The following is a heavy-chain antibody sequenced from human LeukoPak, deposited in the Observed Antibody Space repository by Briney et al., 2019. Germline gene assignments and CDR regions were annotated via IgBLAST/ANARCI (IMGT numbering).Heavy chain of an antibody. J-gene: IGHJ5*02. Sequence: GGSLRLSCAASGFTFSSYGMHWVRQAPGKGLEWVAVISYDGSNKYYADSVKGRFTISRDNSKNTLYLQMNSLRAEDTAVYYCAKRGGRSGGSCYNWFDPWGQGTLVTVSS. CDR1: GFTFSSYG. V-gene: IGHV3-30*18. D-gene: IGHD2-15*01. CDR3: AKRGGRSGGSCYNWFDP. CDR2: ISYDGSNK.